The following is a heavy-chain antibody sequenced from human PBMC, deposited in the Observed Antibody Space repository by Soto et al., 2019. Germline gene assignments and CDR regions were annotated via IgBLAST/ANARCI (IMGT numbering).Heavy chain of an antibody. J-gene: IGHJ5*02. CDR3: ARGWIAAGAWGWFDP. V-gene: IGHV2-70*13. CDR2: VDWEDDK. Sequence: SGPTLVNPTQTLTLTCSFSGFSLSTTGMCVSWIRQPPGKALEWLALVDWEDDKNYSTSLKTRLTISKDTSKNLVVLTMTNMDPVDTATYYFARGWIAAGAWGWFDPWGQGTLVTVSS. D-gene: IGHD6-13*01. CDR1: GFSLSTTGMC.